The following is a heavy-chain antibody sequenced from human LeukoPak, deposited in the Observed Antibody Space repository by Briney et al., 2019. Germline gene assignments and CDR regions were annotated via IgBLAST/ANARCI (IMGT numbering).Heavy chain of an antibody. D-gene: IGHD5-24*01. J-gene: IGHJ4*02. CDR1: GFTFSSYS. Sequence: PGGSLRLSCAASGFTFSSYSMNWVRQAPGEGLEWVSSISSSSSYIYYADSVKGRFTISRDNAKNSLYLQMNSLRAEDTAVYYCARVSGARWLQSFDYWGQGTLVTVSS. V-gene: IGHV3-21*01. CDR2: ISSSSSYI. CDR3: ARVSGARWLQSFDY.